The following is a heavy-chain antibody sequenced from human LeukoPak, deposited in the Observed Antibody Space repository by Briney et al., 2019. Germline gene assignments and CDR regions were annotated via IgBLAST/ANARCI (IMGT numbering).Heavy chain of an antibody. J-gene: IGHJ4*02. CDR3: VMGGYYPGYFDH. CDR2: TYPGDSDT. Sequence: GESLKISCQASGYTFRTSWIGWVRLLPGKGLEWMAITYPGDSDTKYGPSFQGQVSISVDTFISTAYLHWSRLKASDTAIYYCVMGGYYPGYFDHWGQGTLVTVSS. D-gene: IGHD3-10*01. CDR1: GYTFRTSW. V-gene: IGHV5-51*01.